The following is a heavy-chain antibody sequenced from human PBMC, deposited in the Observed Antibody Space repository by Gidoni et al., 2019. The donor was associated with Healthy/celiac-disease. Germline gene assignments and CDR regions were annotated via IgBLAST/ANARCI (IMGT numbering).Heavy chain of an antibody. CDR2: IIPIFGTA. Sequence: QVQLVQSGADVNKPRSSVKVSCKSSGGTFTSYAISWVRQAPGQGVEWMGGIIPIFGTANYAQKFQGRVTITADESTSTAYMELSSLRSEDTAVYYCARSRRGAPDAFDIWGQGTMVTVSS. J-gene: IGHJ3*02. V-gene: IGHV1-69*01. D-gene: IGHD3-16*01. CDR1: GGTFTSYA. CDR3: ARSRRGAPDAFDI.